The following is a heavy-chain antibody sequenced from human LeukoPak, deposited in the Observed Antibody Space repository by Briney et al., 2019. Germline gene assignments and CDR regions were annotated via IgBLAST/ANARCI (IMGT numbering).Heavy chain of an antibody. Sequence: ASVKVSCKASGFTLSSSAMQWVRQARGQRLEWMGWIVVGSGNTNYAQKFQERVTSTRDMSTSTAYMELSSLRSEDTAVYYCAAGRYFDLVDYWGQGTLVTVSS. CDR1: GFTLSSSA. CDR2: IVVGSGNT. CDR3: AAGRYFDLVDY. D-gene: IGHD3-9*01. J-gene: IGHJ4*02. V-gene: IGHV1-58*02.